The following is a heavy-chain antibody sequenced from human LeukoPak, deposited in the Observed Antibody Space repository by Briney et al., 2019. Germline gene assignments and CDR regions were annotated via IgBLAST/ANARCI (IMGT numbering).Heavy chain of an antibody. D-gene: IGHD3-22*01. J-gene: IGHJ3*02. Sequence: ASVKVSCKASGYSFTSYYMHWVRQAPGQGLDWMGIINPSGGSTTYAQKFQGRVTMTRDMSTSTVYMELSSLRSEDTAVYYCARHSYDSSGYYPSDDAFDIWGQGTMVTVSS. V-gene: IGHV1-46*01. CDR2: INPSGGST. CDR1: GYSFTSYY. CDR3: ARHSYDSSGYYPSDDAFDI.